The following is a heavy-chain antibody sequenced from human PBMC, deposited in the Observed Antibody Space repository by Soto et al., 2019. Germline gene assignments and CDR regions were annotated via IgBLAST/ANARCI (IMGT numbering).Heavy chain of an antibody. CDR2: ISYDGSNK. CDR3: ARDGGNRLTNDAFDI. CDR1: GFTFSSYA. D-gene: IGHD2-15*01. V-gene: IGHV3-30-3*01. Sequence: GGSLRLSCAASGFTFSSYAMHWVRQAPGKGLEWVAVISYDGSNKYYADSVKGRFTISRDNSKNTLYLQMNSLRAEDTAVYYCARDGGNRLTNDAFDIWGQGTMVTVSS. J-gene: IGHJ3*02.